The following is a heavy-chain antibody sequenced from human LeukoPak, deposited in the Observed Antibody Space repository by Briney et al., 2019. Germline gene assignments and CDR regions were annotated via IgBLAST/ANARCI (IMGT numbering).Heavy chain of an antibody. Sequence: TGGSLRLSCAASGFTFSSYGMHWVRQAPGKGLEWVAFIRYDGSNKYYADSVKGRFTISRDNSKNTLYLQMNSLRAEDTAVYYCAKVGHYGSGSYLRPVFFDYWGQGTLVTVSS. CDR2: IRYDGSNK. CDR1: GFTFSSYG. V-gene: IGHV3-30*02. J-gene: IGHJ4*02. D-gene: IGHD3-10*01. CDR3: AKVGHYGSGSYLRPVFFDY.